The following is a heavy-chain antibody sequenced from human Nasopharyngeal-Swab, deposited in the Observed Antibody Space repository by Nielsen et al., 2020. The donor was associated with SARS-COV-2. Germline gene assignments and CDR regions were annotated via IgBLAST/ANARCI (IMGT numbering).Heavy chain of an antibody. Sequence: ASVKVSCRASGYTFTRYYMHRVRQAPGQGLEWMGIINPSGGSTSYAQKFQGRVTMTRDTSTSTVYMELSSLRSEDTAVYYCARGLPVGFDYWGQGTLVTVSS. D-gene: IGHD4-23*01. CDR3: ARGLPVGFDY. J-gene: IGHJ4*02. CDR1: GYTFTRYY. CDR2: INPSGGST. V-gene: IGHV1-46*01.